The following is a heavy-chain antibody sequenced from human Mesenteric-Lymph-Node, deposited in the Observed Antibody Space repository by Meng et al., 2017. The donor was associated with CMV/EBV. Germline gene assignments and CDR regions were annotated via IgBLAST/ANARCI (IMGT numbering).Heavy chain of an antibody. CDR3: ARNAGGGGWYGPPDDAFDI. CDR1: GYSFTSYW. J-gene: IGHJ3*02. Sequence: KVSCKGSGYSFTSYWIAWVRQTPGKGLEWMGVIYPDDSDTRYSPSFQGQVTMSADRFIGTAYLQWHSLKASNTAVYYCARNAGGGGWYGPPDDAFDIWGQGTMVTVSS. D-gene: IGHD6-19*01. V-gene: IGHV5-51*01. CDR2: IYPDDSDT.